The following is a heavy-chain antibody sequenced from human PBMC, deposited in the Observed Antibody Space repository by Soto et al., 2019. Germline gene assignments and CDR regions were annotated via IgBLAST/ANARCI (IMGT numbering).Heavy chain of an antibody. CDR2: IYYSGST. Sequence: SETLSLTCTVSGGSISSYYWSWIRQPPGKGLEWIGYIYYSGSTNYNPSLKSRVTISVDTSKNQFSLKLSSVTAADTAVYYCARGGDPYSRHFDYWGQGTLVTVSS. CDR3: ARGGDPYSRHFDY. J-gene: IGHJ4*02. CDR1: GGSISSYY. V-gene: IGHV4-59*01. D-gene: IGHD6-13*01.